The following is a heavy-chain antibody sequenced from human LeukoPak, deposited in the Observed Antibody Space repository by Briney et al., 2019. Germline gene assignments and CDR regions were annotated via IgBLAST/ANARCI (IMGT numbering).Heavy chain of an antibody. Sequence: PGGSLRLSCAASGFTFSSYTMNWVRQAPGKGLEWVSSIISSGAYIYYADSVKGRFTISRDNAKNSLYLQMNSLRAEDTAVYYCARDFGGYCSSTNSYVGHLDYWGQGTLVTVSS. CDR2: IISSGAYI. CDR3: ARDFGGYCSSTNSYVGHLDY. D-gene: IGHD2-2*01. J-gene: IGHJ4*02. V-gene: IGHV3-21*03. CDR1: GFTFSSYT.